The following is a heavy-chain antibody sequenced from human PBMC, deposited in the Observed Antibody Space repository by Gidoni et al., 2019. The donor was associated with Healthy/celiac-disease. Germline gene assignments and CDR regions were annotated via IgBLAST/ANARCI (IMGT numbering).Heavy chain of an antibody. CDR2: INHSGST. J-gene: IGHJ3*02. CDR1: GGSFSGYY. CDR3: ARAASYSSSSDAFDI. D-gene: IGHD6-6*01. Sequence: QVQLQQWGAGLLKPSETLSLTCAVYGGSFSGYYWIWMRQPPGKGLEWIGEINHSGSTHYNPSLKSRVTISVDTSKNQFSLKLSSVTAADTAVYYCARAASYSSSSDAFDIWSQGTMVTVSS. V-gene: IGHV4-34*01.